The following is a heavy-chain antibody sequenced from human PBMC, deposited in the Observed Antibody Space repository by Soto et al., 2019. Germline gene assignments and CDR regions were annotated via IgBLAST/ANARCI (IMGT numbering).Heavy chain of an antibody. CDR2: IRGSGSNT. CDR1: GFTFSSYA. CDR3: AKGSTTSSLVWFDP. D-gene: IGHD2-2*01. V-gene: IGHV3-23*01. Sequence: EVQLLESGGGLVQPGGSLRLSCAASGFTFSSYAMGWVRQAPGKGLEWVSAIRGSGSNTYYADSVKGRFTTSRDNSKNTLYLQMNSLRAEDTAGYYCAKGSTTSSLVWFDPWGPGTLVTVSS. J-gene: IGHJ5*02.